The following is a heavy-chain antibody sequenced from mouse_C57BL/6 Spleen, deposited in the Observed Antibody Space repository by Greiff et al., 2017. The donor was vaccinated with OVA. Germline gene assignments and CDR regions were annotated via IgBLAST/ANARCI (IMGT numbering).Heavy chain of an antibody. V-gene: IGHV7-3*01. J-gene: IGHJ2*01. CDR1: GFTFTDYY. CDR2: IRNKANGYKT. Sequence: EVKLVESGGGLVQPGGSLSLSCAASGFTFTDYYMSWVRQPPGKALEWLGFIRNKANGYKTEYNASVKGRFTISRDNSESILYLQMNALRAEDSATYYCARTTMVTYYFDYWGQGTTLTVSS. CDR3: ARTTMVTYYFDY. D-gene: IGHD2-2*01.